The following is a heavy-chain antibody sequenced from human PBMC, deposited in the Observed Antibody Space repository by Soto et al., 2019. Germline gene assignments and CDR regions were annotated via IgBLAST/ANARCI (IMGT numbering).Heavy chain of an antibody. Sequence: SVKVSCKASGGTFSSYAISWVRQAPGQGLEWMGGIIPIFGTANYAQKFQGRVTITADESTSTAYMELSSLRSEDTAVYYCARVGPGGFGELFPMGWFGPWGQGTLVTVAS. V-gene: IGHV1-69*13. CDR2: IIPIFGTA. D-gene: IGHD3-10*01. CDR3: ARVGPGGFGELFPMGWFGP. J-gene: IGHJ5*02. CDR1: GGTFSSYA.